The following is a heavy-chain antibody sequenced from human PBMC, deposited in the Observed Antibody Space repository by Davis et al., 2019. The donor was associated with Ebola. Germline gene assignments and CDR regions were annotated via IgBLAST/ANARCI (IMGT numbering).Heavy chain of an antibody. Sequence: MPSETLSLTCTVSGGSISSYYWSWIRQPPGKGLEWIGYIYYSGSTNYNPSLKSRVTISVDTSKNQLSLKLSSVTAADTAVYYCAREGGQGSSGLDYWGQGTLVTVSS. CDR3: AREGGQGSSGLDY. J-gene: IGHJ4*02. CDR2: IYYSGST. D-gene: IGHD6-25*01. CDR1: GGSISSYY. V-gene: IGHV4-59*01.